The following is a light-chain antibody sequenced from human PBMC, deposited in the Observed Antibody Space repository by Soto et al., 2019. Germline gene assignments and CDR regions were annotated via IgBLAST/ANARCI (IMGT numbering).Light chain of an antibody. CDR3: QQRSNWPS. J-gene: IGKJ4*01. CDR1: QSVSSY. Sequence: EIVLTQSPATLSLSPGERATLSCRASQSVSSYLAWYQQKPGQAPRLLIYDASNRATGIPARFSGSGSGTDFTLTISSXEPXXFAVYYCQQRSNWPSFGGGTKVEIK. V-gene: IGKV3-11*01. CDR2: DAS.